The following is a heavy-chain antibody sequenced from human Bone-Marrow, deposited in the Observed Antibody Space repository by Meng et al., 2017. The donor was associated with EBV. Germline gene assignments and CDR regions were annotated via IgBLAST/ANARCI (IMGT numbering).Heavy chain of an antibody. CDR1: GFSFISYP. CDR2: ISGSGGRT. D-gene: IGHD3-10*01. Sequence: VQLGESGGGLVQPGGGLRLPCAAPGFSFISYPMSWTRQAPGKGREWVSAISGSGGRTYYAASMKGRFTISRDNSKNTLYLQMNSLRAEDTAVYYCAKGTVWFGEPPLGHWGQATLVT. CDR3: AKGTVWFGEPPLGH. V-gene: IGHV3-23*04. J-gene: IGHJ4*02.